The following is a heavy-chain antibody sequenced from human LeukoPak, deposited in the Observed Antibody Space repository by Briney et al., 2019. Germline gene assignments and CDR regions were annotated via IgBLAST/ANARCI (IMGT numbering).Heavy chain of an antibody. V-gene: IGHV4-39*01. CDR2: IYSSGNT. D-gene: IGHD1-1*01. J-gene: IGHJ4*02. CDR1: GDSISSGRNY. Sequence: PSETLSLTCSVSGDSISSGRNYWGWIRQSPGKGLEWITSIYSSGNTHSNPSLKSRVSISVDTSKNQVSLKLYSVTASDAAIYYCARHLSGTTMSHYFDFWGQGTLVTVPS. CDR3: ARHLSGTTMSHYFDF.